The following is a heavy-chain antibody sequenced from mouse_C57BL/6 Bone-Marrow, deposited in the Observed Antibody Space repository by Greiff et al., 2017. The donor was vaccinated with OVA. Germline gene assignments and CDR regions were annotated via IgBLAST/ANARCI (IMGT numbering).Heavy chain of an antibody. J-gene: IGHJ3*01. D-gene: IGHD1-1*01. CDR3: ARPTVVAEFAY. CDR1: GYTFTSYW. CDR2: IDPSDSYT. V-gene: IGHV1-50*01. Sequence: VQLQQPGAELVKPGASVKLSCKASGYTFTSYWMQWVKQRPGQGLEWIGEIDPSDSYTNYNQKFKGKATLTVDTSSSTAYMQHSSLTSEDSAVYYCARPTVVAEFAYWGQGTLVTVSA.